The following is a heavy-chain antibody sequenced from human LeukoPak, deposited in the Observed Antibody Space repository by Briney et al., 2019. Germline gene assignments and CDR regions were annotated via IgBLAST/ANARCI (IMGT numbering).Heavy chain of an antibody. CDR3: ARVGGRWLQLPDY. CDR2: IYYSGST. V-gene: IGHV4-61*01. CDR1: GGSVSSGSYY. D-gene: IGHD5-24*01. Sequence: PSETLSLTCTVSGGSVSSGSYYWSWIRQPPGKGLEWIGYIYYSGSTNYNPSLKSRVTISVDTSKNQFSLKLSSVTAADTAVYYCARVGGRWLQLPDYWGQGTLVTVSS. J-gene: IGHJ4*02.